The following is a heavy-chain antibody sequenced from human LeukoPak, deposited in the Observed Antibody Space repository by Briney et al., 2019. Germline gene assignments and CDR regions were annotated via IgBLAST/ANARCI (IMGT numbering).Heavy chain of an antibody. D-gene: IGHD6-19*01. J-gene: IGHJ6*02. V-gene: IGHV6-1*01. CDR1: GDSVSSNSAA. CDR2: TYYRSKWYN. CDR3: AREGSSGWYPNYYYGMDA. Sequence: SQTLSLTCAISGDSVSSNSAAWNWIRQSPSRGLEWLGRTYYRSKWYNDYAVSVKSRITINPDTSKNQFSLQLNSVTPEDTAVYYCAREGSSGWYPNYYYGMDAWGQGTTVTVSS.